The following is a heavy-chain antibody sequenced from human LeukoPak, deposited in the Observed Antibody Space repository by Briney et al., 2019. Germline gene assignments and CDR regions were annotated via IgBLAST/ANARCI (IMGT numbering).Heavy chain of an antibody. CDR1: GFTFSAYS. V-gene: IGHV3-21*01. Sequence: PGGSLRLSCAASGFTFSAYSINWVRQAPGRGLEWVSSITSSVTYIYYADSVKGRFTISRDNAKNSLSLQMNSLRAEDTAVYYCARDFRYSGSYHHWFDPWGQGTLVTVSS. CDR2: ITSSVTYI. J-gene: IGHJ5*02. D-gene: IGHD1-26*01. CDR3: ARDFRYSGSYHHWFDP.